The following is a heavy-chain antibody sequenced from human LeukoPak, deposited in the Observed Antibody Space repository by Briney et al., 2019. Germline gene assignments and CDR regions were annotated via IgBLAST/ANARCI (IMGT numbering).Heavy chain of an antibody. CDR2: INPNSGCT. CDR3: ARDYYSYYYMDV. Sequence: ASVKVSCKASGYTFTGYYMHWVRQAPGQGLDGMGWINPNSGCTHYAQDFQGRVTITRDTSISTAYMELSRLRSDDTAVYYCARDYYSYYYMDVWGKGTTVTVSS. J-gene: IGHJ6*03. V-gene: IGHV1-2*02. CDR1: GYTFTGYY.